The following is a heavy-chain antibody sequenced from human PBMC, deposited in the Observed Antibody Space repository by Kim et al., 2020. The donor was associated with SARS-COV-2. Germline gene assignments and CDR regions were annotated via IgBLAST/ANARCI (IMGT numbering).Heavy chain of an antibody. Sequence: GGSLRLSCSASEFSFSSYDMHWVRQAPGKGLEYVSAISSNGDTTYYADSVKGRFTISRDNSKDTLFLQMSSLRPEDTAVYYCAYRSGYYYYYGMDVWGQG. J-gene: IGHJ6*02. CDR2: ISSNGDTT. V-gene: IGHV3-64D*09. CDR3: AYRSGYYYYYGMDV. CDR1: EFSFSSYD. D-gene: IGHD2-15*01.